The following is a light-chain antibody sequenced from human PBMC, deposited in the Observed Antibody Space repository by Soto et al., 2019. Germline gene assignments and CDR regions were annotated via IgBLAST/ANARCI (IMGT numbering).Light chain of an antibody. CDR1: QIVRGTM. CDR2: GAV. CDR3: QQYYNSPFT. V-gene: IGKV3-20*01. J-gene: IGKJ5*01. Sequence: ENVLTQSPGTLSLSPGDRATLSCRATQIVRGTMLAWYQQKPGQAPRLLIFGAVSRASGIPDRFSASGFGTDFTLIISRLEPEDFAVYYCQQYYNSPFTFGQGTRLEIK.